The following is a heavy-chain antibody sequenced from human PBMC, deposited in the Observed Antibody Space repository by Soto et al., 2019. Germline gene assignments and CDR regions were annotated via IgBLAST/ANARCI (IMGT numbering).Heavy chain of an antibody. Sequence: PSQTLSLTCAISGDSVSSNSAAWNWIRQSPSRGLEWLGRTYYRSKWYNDYAVSVKSRITINPDTSKNQFSLQLNSVTPEDTAVYYCAREAWFGELFADYYYYYGMDVWGQGTTVTVSS. J-gene: IGHJ6*02. CDR1: GDSVSSNSAA. V-gene: IGHV6-1*01. CDR3: AREAWFGELFADYYYYYGMDV. D-gene: IGHD3-10*01. CDR2: TYYRSKWYN.